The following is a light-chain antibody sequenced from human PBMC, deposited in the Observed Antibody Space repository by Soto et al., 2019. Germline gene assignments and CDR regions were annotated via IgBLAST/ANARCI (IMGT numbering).Light chain of an antibody. CDR2: RAS. CDR1: QDIKNY. V-gene: IGKV1-33*01. J-gene: IGKJ4*01. Sequence: DIQMTQSPSSLSASVGDRVTITCQASQDIKNYLNWYQQKPGKAPKLLIYRASNLETGVPSRFSGIGSGTDFTFTITSLQPEDFATYYCQQYDSLAQCTFGGGTKVEIE. CDR3: QQYDSLAQCT.